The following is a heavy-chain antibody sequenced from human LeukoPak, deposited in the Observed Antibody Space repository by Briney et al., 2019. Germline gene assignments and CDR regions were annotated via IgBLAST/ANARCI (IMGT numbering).Heavy chain of an antibody. CDR1: GGSISSSYYY. CDR3: ARRRKDLNWFDP. J-gene: IGHJ5*02. CDR2: INYSGRT. Sequence: SETLSLTCTVSGGSISSSYYYWGWIRQPPGKGLEWIALINYSGRTFYNPSLRSRVTISVDMSKNQFSLNLNSVTAADTAVYYCARRRKDLNWFDPWGQGTLVTVSS. V-gene: IGHV4-39*01.